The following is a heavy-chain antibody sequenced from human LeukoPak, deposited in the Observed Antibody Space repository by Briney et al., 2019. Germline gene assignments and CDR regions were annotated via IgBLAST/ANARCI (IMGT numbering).Heavy chain of an antibody. CDR1: GYTFTSYG. V-gene: IGHV1-18*01. CDR3: ARDVFSTYYYDSSGLGDAFEI. J-gene: IGHJ3*02. Sequence: ASVKVSCKASGYTFTSYGISWVRQAPGQGLEWMGWISGNNGNTNYAQHLQGRVTMTTDTSTSTAYMELRSLRSDDPAVYYCARDVFSTYYYDSSGLGDAFEIWGRGTMVTVSS. CDR2: ISGNNGNT. D-gene: IGHD3-22*01.